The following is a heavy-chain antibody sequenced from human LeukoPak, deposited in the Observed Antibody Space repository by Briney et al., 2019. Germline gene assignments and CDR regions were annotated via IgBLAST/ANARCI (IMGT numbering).Heavy chain of an antibody. J-gene: IGHJ6*02. Sequence: ASVKVSCKASGYTFTSYGISWVRQAPGQGLEWMGWISAYNGNTNYAQELQGRVTMTTDTSTSTAYMELRSLRSDDTAVYYCARDPPHYDFWSGYYLPYYGMDVWGQGTTVTVSS. V-gene: IGHV1-18*01. CDR2: ISAYNGNT. CDR3: ARDPPHYDFWSGYYLPYYGMDV. D-gene: IGHD3-3*01. CDR1: GYTFTSYG.